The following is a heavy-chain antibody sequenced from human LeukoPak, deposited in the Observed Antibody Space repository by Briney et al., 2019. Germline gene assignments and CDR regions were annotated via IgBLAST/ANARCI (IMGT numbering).Heavy chain of an antibody. CDR3: ARGRKGGTYYYDSSGTQYYFDY. V-gene: IGHV4-34*01. Sequence: SETLPLTCAVYGGSFSGYYWSWIRQPPGKGLEWIGEINHSGSTNYNPSLKSRVTISVDTSKNQFSLKLSSVTAADTAVYYCARGRKGGTYYYDSSGTQYYFDYWGQGTLVTVSS. D-gene: IGHD3-22*01. CDR2: INHSGST. CDR1: GGSFSGYY. J-gene: IGHJ4*02.